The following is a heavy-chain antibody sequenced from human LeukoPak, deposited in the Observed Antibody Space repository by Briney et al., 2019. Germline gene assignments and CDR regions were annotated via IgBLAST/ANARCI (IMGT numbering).Heavy chain of an antibody. Sequence: PSQTLSLTCTVSGGSISSGGYYWSWIRQPPGKGLEWIGSIYYSGSTYYNPSLKSRVTISVDTSKNQFSLKLSSVTAADTAVYYCARDAPARNGWFDPWGQGTLVTVSS. J-gene: IGHJ5*02. V-gene: IGHV4-39*07. CDR2: IYYSGST. CDR3: ARDAPARNGWFDP. CDR1: GGSISSGGYY. D-gene: IGHD2-2*01.